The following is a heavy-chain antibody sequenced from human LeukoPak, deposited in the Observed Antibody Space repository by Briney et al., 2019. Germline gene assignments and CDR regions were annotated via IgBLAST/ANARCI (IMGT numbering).Heavy chain of an antibody. D-gene: IGHD3-10*01. CDR3: ARDPQVLLWFGELLPPDY. CDR1: GFTFSSYG. J-gene: IGHJ4*02. V-gene: IGHV3-30*02. Sequence: GGSLRLSCAASGFTFSSYGMHWVRQAPGKGLEWVAFIRYDGSNKYYADSVKGRFTISRDNSKNTLYLQMNSLRAEDTAVYYCARDPQVLLWFGELLPPDYWGQGTLVTVSS. CDR2: IRYDGSNK.